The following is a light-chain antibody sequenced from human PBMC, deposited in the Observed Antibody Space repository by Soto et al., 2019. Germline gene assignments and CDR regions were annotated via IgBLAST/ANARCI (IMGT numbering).Light chain of an antibody. J-gene: IGKJ3*01. V-gene: IGKV1-8*01. CDR3: QQSYSTLFT. Sequence: AIRITQSPSSFSASTGDRVTITCRASQGISSYLAWYQQKPGKAPKLMIYDASSLQSGVSSRFSGSGSGTDFTLTISDLQPEDFATYYCQQSYSTLFTFGPGTKVDI. CDR1: QGISSY. CDR2: DAS.